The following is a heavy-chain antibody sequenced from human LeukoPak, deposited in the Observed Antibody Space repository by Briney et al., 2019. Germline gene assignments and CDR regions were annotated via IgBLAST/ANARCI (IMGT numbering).Heavy chain of an antibody. Sequence: SVKVSCKASGGTFSSYAIIWVRQAPGQGLEWMGGIIPIFGTANYAQKFQGRVTITTDESTSTAYMELSSLRSEDTAVYYCASSIAARPRAPDYWGQGTLVTVSS. J-gene: IGHJ4*02. CDR3: ASSIAARPRAPDY. D-gene: IGHD6-6*01. CDR2: IIPIFGTA. CDR1: GGTFSSYA. V-gene: IGHV1-69*05.